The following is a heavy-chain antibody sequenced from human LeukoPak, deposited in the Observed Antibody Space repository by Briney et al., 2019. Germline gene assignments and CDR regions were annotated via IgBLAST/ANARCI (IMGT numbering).Heavy chain of an antibody. CDR2: INSSGGST. CDR3: ARGPLVGYGYYYYYYMDV. J-gene: IGHJ6*03. V-gene: IGHV1-46*01. CDR1: GYTFTSYN. D-gene: IGHD1-26*01. Sequence: ASVKVSCKASGYTFTSYNMHWVRQAPGQGLEWMGIINSSGGSTSYAQKFQGRVTMTRDMSTSTVYMELSSLRSEDTAVYYCARGPLVGYGYYYYYYMDVWGKGTTVTVSS.